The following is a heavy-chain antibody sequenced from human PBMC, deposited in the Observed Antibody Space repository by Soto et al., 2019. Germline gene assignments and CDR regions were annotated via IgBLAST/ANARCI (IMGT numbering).Heavy chain of an antibody. CDR3: ARASELLGWFDP. V-gene: IGHV1-69*13. D-gene: IGHD1-26*01. Sequence: SVKVPCKASGGTFSIYAISWVRQAPGQGLEWMGGIIPIFGTANYAQKFQGRVTITADESTSTAYMELSSLRSEDTAVYYCARASELLGWFDPWGQGTLVTVSS. J-gene: IGHJ5*02. CDR1: GGTFSIYA. CDR2: IIPIFGTA.